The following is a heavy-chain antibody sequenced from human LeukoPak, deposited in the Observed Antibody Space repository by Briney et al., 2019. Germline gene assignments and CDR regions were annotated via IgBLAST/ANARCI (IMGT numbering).Heavy chain of an antibody. D-gene: IGHD2-2*01. J-gene: IGHJ4*02. V-gene: IGHV3-23*01. Sequence: GGSLRPSCAASGFTFSSYAMSWVRRAPGKGLEWVSAISGSGGSTYYADSVKGRFTISRDNSKNTLYLQMNSLRAEDTAVYYCAKDVEGYCSSTSCYPSAFDYWGQGTLVTVSS. CDR3: AKDVEGYCSSTSCYPSAFDY. CDR1: GFTFSSYA. CDR2: ISGSGGST.